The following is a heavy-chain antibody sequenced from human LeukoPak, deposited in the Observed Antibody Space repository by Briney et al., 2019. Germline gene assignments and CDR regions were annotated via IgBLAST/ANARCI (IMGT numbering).Heavy chain of an antibody. J-gene: IGHJ4*02. CDR1: GYTFTSYY. CDR2: INPSAGST. Sequence: ASVKVSCKTSGYTFTSYYMHWVRQAPGQGLEWMGIINPSAGSTSYAQKFQGRVTMTRDTSISTAYMELSRLRSDDTAVYYCAREGIAVAGTVDYWGQGTLVTVSS. D-gene: IGHD6-19*01. CDR3: AREGIAVAGTVDY. V-gene: IGHV1-2*02.